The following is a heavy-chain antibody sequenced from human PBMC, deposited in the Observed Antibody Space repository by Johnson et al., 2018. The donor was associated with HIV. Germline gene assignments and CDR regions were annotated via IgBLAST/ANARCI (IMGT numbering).Heavy chain of an antibody. CDR2: IGTAGDT. CDR1: GFNFSSYD. J-gene: IGHJ3*02. V-gene: IGHV3-13*01. CDR3: AKDMVRGFWGDAFDI. D-gene: IGHD3-10*01. Sequence: VQLVESGGGLVQPGGSLRLSCAASGFNFSSYDMHWVRQATGKGLEWVSAIGTAGDTYYPGSVKGRFTISRENAKNTLYLQMNSLRAEDTAGYYCAKDMVRGFWGDAFDIWGQGTMVTVSS.